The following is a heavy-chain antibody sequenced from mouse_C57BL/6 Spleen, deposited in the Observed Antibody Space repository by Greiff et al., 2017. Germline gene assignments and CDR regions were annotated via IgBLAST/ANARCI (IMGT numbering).Heavy chain of an antibody. V-gene: IGHV1-82*01. CDR2: IYPGDGDT. D-gene: IGHD4-1*01. CDR1: GYAFSSSW. J-gene: IGHJ4*01. Sequence: VQLQQSGPELVKPGASVKISCKASGYAFSSSWMNWVKQRPGKGLEWIGRIYPGDGDTNYNGKFKGKATLTADKSSSTAYIQLSSLTSEDSAVYFCARPGPGAMDYWGQGTSVTVSS. CDR3: ARPGPGAMDY.